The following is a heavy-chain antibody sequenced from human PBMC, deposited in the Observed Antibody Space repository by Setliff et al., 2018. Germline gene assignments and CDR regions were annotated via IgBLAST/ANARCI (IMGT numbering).Heavy chain of an antibody. V-gene: IGHV1-18*01. J-gene: IGHJ6*02. CDR1: GYSFTSYG. D-gene: IGHD3-10*01. CDR2: ISVYDGST. CDR3: ARERDYASGSSLSYGMDV. Sequence: ASVKVSCKTSGYSFTSYGISWVRQGPGQGLEWMGRISVYDGSTKYVEKFQGRVTMTTDTSTNTAYMELRSLGSDDTAVYYCARERDYASGSSLSYGMDVWGQGTAVTVSS.